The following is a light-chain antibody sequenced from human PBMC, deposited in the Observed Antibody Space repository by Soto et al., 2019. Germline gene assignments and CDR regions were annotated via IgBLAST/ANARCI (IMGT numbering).Light chain of an antibody. CDR3: QQHANWPLT. J-gene: IGKJ4*01. Sequence: EIVLTQSPATLSLSPGERATLSCRASQSVGNNLAWYQQKPGQAPGLLIYEASTRATGIPARFSGSGSGTDFTHTISSLEPEDFAVYYCQQHANWPLTFGGETKVDIK. CDR2: EAS. V-gene: IGKV3-11*01. CDR1: QSVGNN.